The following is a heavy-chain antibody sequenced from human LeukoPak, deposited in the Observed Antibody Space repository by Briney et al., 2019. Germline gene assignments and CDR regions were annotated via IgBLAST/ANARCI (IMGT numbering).Heavy chain of an antibody. D-gene: IGHD6-19*01. Sequence: GGSLRLSCAASGFTFSSYGMHWVRQAPGKGLEWVAVIWYDGSNKYYADSVKGRFTISRDNSTNTLYLQMNSLRAEDTAVYYCAKMLSGWYRYWGQGTWSPSPQ. V-gene: IGHV3-33*06. CDR2: IWYDGSNK. J-gene: IGHJ4*02. CDR3: AKMLSGWYRY. CDR1: GFTFSSYG.